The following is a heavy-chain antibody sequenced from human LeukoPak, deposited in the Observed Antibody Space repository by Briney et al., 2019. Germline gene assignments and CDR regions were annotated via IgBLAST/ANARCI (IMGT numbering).Heavy chain of an antibody. D-gene: IGHD6-19*01. CDR3: ATRESTAVAAFPDY. CDR1: GFTFSSYA. V-gene: IGHV3-23*01. CDR2: FSGSGGST. J-gene: IGHJ4*02. Sequence: GGSLRLSCAASGFTFSSYAMSWVPQAPGGGLEWVSPFSGSGGSTYYADSVRGRFTISRDNSKNTVYLQMKTLRAKDRAVYYCATRESTAVAAFPDYWGQGTLVTVSS.